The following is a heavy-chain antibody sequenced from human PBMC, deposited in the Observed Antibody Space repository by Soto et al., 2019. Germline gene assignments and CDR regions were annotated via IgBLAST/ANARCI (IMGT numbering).Heavy chain of an antibody. CDR1: GGSISSGGYY. V-gene: IGHV4-31*03. J-gene: IGHJ5*02. Sequence: PSETLSLTCTVSGGSISSGGYYWSWIRQHPGKGLEWIGYIYYSWSTYYNPSLKSRVTISVYTSKNQFSLKLSSVTAADTAVYYCAREISIVGATRNWFDPWGQGTLVTVSS. D-gene: IGHD1-26*01. CDR3: AREISIVGATRNWFDP. CDR2: IYYSWST.